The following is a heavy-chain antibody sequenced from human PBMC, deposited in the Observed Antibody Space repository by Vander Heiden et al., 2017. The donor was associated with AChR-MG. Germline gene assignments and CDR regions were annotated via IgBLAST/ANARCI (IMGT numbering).Heavy chain of an antibody. CDR1: GFTFSSYA. V-gene: IGHV3-23*01. CDR2: ISGSGGST. J-gene: IGHJ4*02. CDR3: LYGDYAKGY. Sequence: EVQLLESGGGLVQPGESLRLSCAASGFTFSSYAMSWVRQAAGKGLEWVSAISGSGGSTYYADSVKGRFTISRDNSKSTLYLQMNSLRAEDTAVYYCLYGDYAKGYWGQGTLVTVSS. D-gene: IGHD4-17*01.